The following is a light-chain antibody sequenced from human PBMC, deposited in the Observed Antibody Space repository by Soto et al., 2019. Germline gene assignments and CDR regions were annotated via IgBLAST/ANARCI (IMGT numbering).Light chain of an antibody. J-gene: IGKJ1*01. V-gene: IGKV1-5*01. CDR1: QSISSW. CDR2: DAS. CDR3: QQYNSYSQT. Sequence: TQSPGTLSLSPGERATLSCRASQSISSWLAWYQQKPGKAPKLLIYDASSLESGVPSRFSGSGSGTEFTLTISSLQPDDFATYYCQQYNSYSQTFGQGTKVEIK.